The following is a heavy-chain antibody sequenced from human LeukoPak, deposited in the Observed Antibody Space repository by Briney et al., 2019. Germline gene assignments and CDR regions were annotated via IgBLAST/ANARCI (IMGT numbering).Heavy chain of an antibody. CDR3: ARVPGSSWTSGYYYGMDV. CDR2: IIPILGIA. Sequence: SVKVSCKASGGTFSSYTISWVRQAPGQGLEWMGRIIPILGIANYAQKFQGRVTITADKSTSTAYMELSSLRSEDTAVYYCARVPGSSWTSGYYYGMDVWGKGTTVTVSS. CDR1: GGTFSSYT. J-gene: IGHJ6*04. D-gene: IGHD6-13*01. V-gene: IGHV1-69*02.